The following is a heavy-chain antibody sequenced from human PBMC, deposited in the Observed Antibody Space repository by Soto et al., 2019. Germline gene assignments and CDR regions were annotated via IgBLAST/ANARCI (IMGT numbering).Heavy chain of an antibody. CDR2: INPNSGGT. CDR1: GYTFTGYY. Sequence: ASVKVSCKASGYTFTGYYMHWVRQAPGQGLEWMGWINPNSGGTNYAQKFQGRVTMTRDTSISTAYMELSRLRSDDTAVYYCARVYSSSWYQWFDPWGQGTLVTVSS. J-gene: IGHJ5*02. D-gene: IGHD6-13*01. V-gene: IGHV1-2*02. CDR3: ARVYSSSWYQWFDP.